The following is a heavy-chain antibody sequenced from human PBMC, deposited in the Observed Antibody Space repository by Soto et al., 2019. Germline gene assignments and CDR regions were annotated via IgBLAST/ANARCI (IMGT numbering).Heavy chain of an antibody. J-gene: IGHJ6*02. CDR3: ARGVYCSGGSCFSFYYYYYGFDV. V-gene: IGHV1-18*04. CDR2: ISAYNDNT. CDR1: GYTFTSYG. D-gene: IGHD2-15*01. Sequence: ASVKVSCKASGYTFTSYGISWVRQAPGQGLEWMGWISAYNDNTIYTQKLQGRVTMTTDTSTSTAYMELRSLRSDDTAVYYCARGVYCSGGSCFSFYYYYYGFDVWGQGTTVTVSS.